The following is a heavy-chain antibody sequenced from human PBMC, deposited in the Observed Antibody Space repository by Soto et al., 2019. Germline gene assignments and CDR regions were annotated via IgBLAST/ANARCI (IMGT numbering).Heavy chain of an antibody. Sequence: SETLSLTCTVSGGSVSSGSYYWSWIRQPPGKGLEWIGYIYYSGSTNYNPSLKSRVTISVDTSKNQFSLKLSSVTAADTAVYYCSVLSSSYRYYYYGMDFWGQGTTVAVSS. J-gene: IGHJ6*02. CDR1: GGSVSSGSYY. V-gene: IGHV4-61*01. CDR3: SVLSSSYRYYYYGMDF. CDR2: IYYSGST. D-gene: IGHD6-6*01.